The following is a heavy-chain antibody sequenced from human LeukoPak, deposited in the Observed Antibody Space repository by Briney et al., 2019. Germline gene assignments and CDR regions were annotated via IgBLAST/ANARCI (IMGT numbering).Heavy chain of an antibody. J-gene: IGHJ4*02. CDR3: ARGNYGANFDY. Sequence: GGSLRLSCAASGFTFDDYGMSWVRQAPGKGPEWVSGINWNGGSTGYADSVKGRFTISRDNAKNSLYLQMNSLRAEDTALYYCARGNYGANFDYWGQGTLVTVSS. CDR2: INWNGGST. V-gene: IGHV3-20*04. D-gene: IGHD1-7*01. CDR1: GFTFDDYG.